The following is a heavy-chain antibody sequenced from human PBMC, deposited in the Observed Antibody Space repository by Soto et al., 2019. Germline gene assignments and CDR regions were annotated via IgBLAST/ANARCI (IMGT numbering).Heavy chain of an antibody. CDR3: ARGGAMGLNDY. V-gene: IGHV3-73*02. CDR1: GFSFSDSA. J-gene: IGHJ4*02. Sequence: EVQLVESGGGLVQPGGSLRLSCAASGFSFSDSAMHWVRQASGKGLEWIARIRSKANSYLIAYDESVRGRFIISRDDSKNMAYLKMNDLNTEDTAIYYCARGGAMGLNDYWGQGTPVTVS. D-gene: IGHD1-26*01. CDR2: IRSKANSYLI.